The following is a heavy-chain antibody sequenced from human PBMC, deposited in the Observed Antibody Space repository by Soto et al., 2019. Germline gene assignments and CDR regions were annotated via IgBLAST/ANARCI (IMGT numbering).Heavy chain of an antibody. D-gene: IGHD2-21*02. V-gene: IGHV4-59*01. CDR3: ARDLWGYCGTDCYPLDV. J-gene: IGHJ6*02. CDR1: GGSISRYY. Sequence: QVQLQESGPGLVKPSETLSLTCTVSGGSISRYYWSWIRQPPGKGLEWIGYMYNTGSTVYNPSFKSRVTISVDTSKNQFSLKLNSVTAADTAVYYCARDLWGYCGTDCYPLDVWGQGNHGHCLL. CDR2: MYNTGST.